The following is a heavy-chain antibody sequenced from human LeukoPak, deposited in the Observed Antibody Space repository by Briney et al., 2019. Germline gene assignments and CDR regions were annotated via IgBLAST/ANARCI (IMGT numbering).Heavy chain of an antibody. D-gene: IGHD6-19*01. Sequence: GGSLRLSCAASGFTFSSYAMHWVRQAPGKGLEWVAVISYDGSNKYYADSVKARFTISRDNSRNTVYLEMSSLRAEDTAVYYCVREVSGWPKNWFDPWGQGTLVTVSS. CDR1: GFTFSSYA. CDR2: ISYDGSNK. J-gene: IGHJ5*02. V-gene: IGHV3-30-3*01. CDR3: VREVSGWPKNWFDP.